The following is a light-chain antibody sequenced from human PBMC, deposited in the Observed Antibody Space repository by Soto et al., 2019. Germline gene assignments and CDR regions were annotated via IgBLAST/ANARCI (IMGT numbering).Light chain of an antibody. J-gene: IGKJ2*01. V-gene: IGKV3-20*01. Sequence: EIVLTQSPGTLSLSPGERATLSCRASQSVSSSYLAWYQQKPGQAPRLLIYGASSRATGIPDRFSGSGSGTDFTLTISRLEPADFAVYYCQQYGSSPTSVSYTFGQGTKLEIK. CDR3: QQYGSSPTSVSYT. CDR1: QSVSSSY. CDR2: GAS.